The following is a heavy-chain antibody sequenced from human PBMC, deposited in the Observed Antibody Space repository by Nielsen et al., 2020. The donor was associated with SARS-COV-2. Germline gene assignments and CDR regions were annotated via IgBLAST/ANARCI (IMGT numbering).Heavy chain of an antibody. J-gene: IGHJ4*02. D-gene: IGHD3-10*01. CDR3: ARDHQRQLLWFGEAGY. CDR2: ISAYNGNT. V-gene: IGHV1-18*01. CDR1: GYTFTSYG. Sequence: ASVKVFCKASGYTFTSYGISWVRQAPGQGLEWMGWISAYNGNTNYAQKLQGRVTMTTDTSTSTAYMELRSLRSDDTAVYYCARDHQRQLLWFGEAGYWGQGTLVTVSS.